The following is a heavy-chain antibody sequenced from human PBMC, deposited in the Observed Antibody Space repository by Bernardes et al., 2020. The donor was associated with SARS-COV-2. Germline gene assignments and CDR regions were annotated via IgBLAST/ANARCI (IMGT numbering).Heavy chain of an antibody. J-gene: IGHJ4*02. Sequence: GGSLRLCCAASGFTFSNYAMHWVRQAPGKGLEWVAIISYDGTTKYNADSVKGRFTTSRDNSKNTLFLQMNSLTTEDTAIYYCAREWEEYTSSLFDYWGQGTLVTVSS. CDR1: GFTFSNYA. CDR3: AREWEEYTSSLFDY. D-gene: IGHD6-6*01. V-gene: IGHV3-30-3*01. CDR2: ISYDGTTK.